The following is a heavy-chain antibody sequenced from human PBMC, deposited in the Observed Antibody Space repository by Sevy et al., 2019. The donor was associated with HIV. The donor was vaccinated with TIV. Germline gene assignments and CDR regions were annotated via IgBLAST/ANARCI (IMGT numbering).Heavy chain of an antibody. Sequence: SETLSLICTVSGYSISSGYYWGWIRQPPGKGLEWIGSIYHSGSTYYNPSLKSRVTISVDTSKNQFSLKLSSVTAADTAMYYCARTSRFLEWLLPGGPDYGMDVWGQGTTVTVSS. V-gene: IGHV4-38-2*02. CDR3: ARTSRFLEWLLPGGPDYGMDV. D-gene: IGHD3-3*01. CDR1: GYSISSGYY. CDR2: IYHSGST. J-gene: IGHJ6*02.